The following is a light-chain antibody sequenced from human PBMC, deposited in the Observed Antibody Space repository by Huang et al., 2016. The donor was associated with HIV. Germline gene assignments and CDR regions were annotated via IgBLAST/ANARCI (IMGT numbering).Light chain of an antibody. CDR3: RQFSSYSPRT. Sequence: PLTQSPSSLSAFVGDRVTITCRASQGISKSLVWYQQKPGRAPKLLIYAAASLQSGVTARYIRSGSGADFTITISSLQPEDAATYYYRQFSSYSPRTFGGGTKVEIK. J-gene: IGKJ4*01. CDR1: QGISKS. CDR2: AAA. V-gene: IGKV1-9*01.